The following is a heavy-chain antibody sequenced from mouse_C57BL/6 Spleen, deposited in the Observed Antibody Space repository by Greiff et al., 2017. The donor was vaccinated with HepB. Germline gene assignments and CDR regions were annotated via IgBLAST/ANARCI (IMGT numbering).Heavy chain of an antibody. CDR1: GYAFSSSW. D-gene: IGHD1-1*01. Sequence: VKLMESGPELVKPGASVKISCKASGYAFSSSWMNWVKQRPGKGLEWIGRIYPGDGDTNYNGKFKGKATLTADKSSSTAYMQLSSLTSEDSAVYFCARFITTVVFDYWGQGTTLTVSS. CDR3: ARFITTVVFDY. V-gene: IGHV1-82*01. CDR2: IYPGDGDT. J-gene: IGHJ2*01.